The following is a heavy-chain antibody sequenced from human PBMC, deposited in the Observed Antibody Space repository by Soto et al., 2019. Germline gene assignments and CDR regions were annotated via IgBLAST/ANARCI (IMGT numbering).Heavy chain of an antibody. D-gene: IGHD2-15*01. J-gene: IGHJ3*02. CDR3: AKAGYGSGGICYSSGAFDI. Sequence: QVQLVESGGGVVQPGRSLRLSCAASGFTFSSYGMHWVRQAPGKGLEWVAVIPYDGRNKYYAYSVKGRFTISKYSYKNTLYLQMNSLRAEDTAVYYCAKAGYGSGGICYSSGAFDIWGRGTMVTVSS. CDR1: GFTFSSYG. V-gene: IGHV3-30*18. CDR2: IPYDGRNK.